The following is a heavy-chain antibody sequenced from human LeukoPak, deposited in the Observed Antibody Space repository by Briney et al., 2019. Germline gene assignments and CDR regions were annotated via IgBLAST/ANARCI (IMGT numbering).Heavy chain of an antibody. J-gene: IGHJ4*02. Sequence: ASVKVSCKASGYTFTSYGISWVRQAPGQGLEWMGWISAYNGNTNYAQKFQGRVTMTTDTSTSTAYMELRSLRSDDTAVYYCARARSGWYAEIDWGQGTLVTVSS. CDR3: ARARSGWYAEID. CDR1: GYTFTSYG. D-gene: IGHD6-19*01. CDR2: ISAYNGNT. V-gene: IGHV1-18*04.